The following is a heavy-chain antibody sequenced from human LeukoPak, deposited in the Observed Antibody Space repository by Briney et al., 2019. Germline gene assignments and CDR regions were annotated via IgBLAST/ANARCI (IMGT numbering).Heavy chain of an antibody. CDR1: GFIFKNFW. CDR3: ARDQGGSYSGGDYDAFDI. Sequence: PGGSLRLSCAASGFIFKNFWMPWVRHAPGKGLEWVANINRDGSDRYYVDSVKGRFTISRDNAKNSLFLQMNSLRAEDTAVYYCARDQGGSYSGGDYDAFDIWGQGTMVTVSS. J-gene: IGHJ3*02. V-gene: IGHV3-7*01. CDR2: INRDGSDR. D-gene: IGHD6-19*01.